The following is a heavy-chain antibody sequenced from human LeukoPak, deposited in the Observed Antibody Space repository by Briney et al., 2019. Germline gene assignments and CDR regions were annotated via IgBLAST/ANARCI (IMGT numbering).Heavy chain of an antibody. CDR2: ISAYNGNT. Sequence: ASVKVSCKASGYTCTSYGISWVRQAPGQGLEWMGWISAYNGNTNYAQKLQGRVTMTTDTSTSTAYMELRSLRSDDTAVYYCARALTGRCSSTSCYFGYWGQGTLVTVSS. J-gene: IGHJ4*02. CDR1: GYTCTSYG. CDR3: ARALTGRCSSTSCYFGY. D-gene: IGHD2-2*01. V-gene: IGHV1-18*01.